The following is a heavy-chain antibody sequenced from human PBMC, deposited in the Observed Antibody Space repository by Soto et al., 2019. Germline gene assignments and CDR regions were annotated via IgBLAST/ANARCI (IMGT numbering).Heavy chain of an antibody. V-gene: IGHV3-74*01. CDR1: GFIFKMYW. J-gene: IGHJ4*02. CDR2: IYNDGTYS. Sequence: GGSLRLSCAASGFIFKMYWMHWVRQSPGKGLVWISRIYNDGTYSDYADSVRGRFTISRDNVNDTLYLQMNNLRAEDSGLYYCTRGPRPISTGTGAYWGQGTQVTVT. CDR3: TRGPRPISTGTGAY. D-gene: IGHD3-10*01.